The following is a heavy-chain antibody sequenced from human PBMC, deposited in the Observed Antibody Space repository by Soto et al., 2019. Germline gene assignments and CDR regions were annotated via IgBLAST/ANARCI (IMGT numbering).Heavy chain of an antibody. CDR1: GGSISSTSYY. J-gene: IGHJ4*02. CDR2: IYYSGST. D-gene: IGHD5-12*01. Sequence: PSETLSLTCTVSGGSISSTSYYWGWIRQPPGKGLEWIGSIYYSGSTYYNPSLKSRVTISVDTSKNQFSLKLSYVTAADTVFFYCARQIGEMATISFDYWGQGTLVTVSS. V-gene: IGHV4-39*01. CDR3: ARQIGEMATISFDY.